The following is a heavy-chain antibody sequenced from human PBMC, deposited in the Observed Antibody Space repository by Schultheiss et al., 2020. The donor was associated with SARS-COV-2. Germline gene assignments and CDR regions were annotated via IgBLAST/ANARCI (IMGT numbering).Heavy chain of an antibody. D-gene: IGHD6-13*01. CDR2: INPNSGGT. J-gene: IGHJ6*02. Sequence: ASVKVSCKVSGYTLTELSMHWVRQAPGKGLEWMGWINPNSGGTNYAQKFQGRVTMTRDTSISTAYMELSRLRSDDTAVYYCARDWYSSSWYSNYYGMDVWGQGTTVTVSS. V-gene: IGHV1-2*02. CDR3: ARDWYSSSWYSNYYGMDV. CDR1: GYTLTELS.